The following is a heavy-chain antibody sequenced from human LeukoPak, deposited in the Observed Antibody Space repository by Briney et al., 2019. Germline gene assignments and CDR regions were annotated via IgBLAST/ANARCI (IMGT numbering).Heavy chain of an antibody. J-gene: IGHJ6*03. D-gene: IGHD6-13*01. CDR3: ARRKQQLVRFYYYYYMDV. V-gene: IGHV4-34*01. CDR2: INHSGST. Sequence: SETLSLTCAVYGGSFSGYYWSWIRQPPGKGLEWIGEINHSGSTNYNPSLKSRVTISVDTSKNQFSLKLSPVTAADTAVYYCARRKQQLVRFYYYYYMDVWGKGTTVTISS. CDR1: GGSFSGYY.